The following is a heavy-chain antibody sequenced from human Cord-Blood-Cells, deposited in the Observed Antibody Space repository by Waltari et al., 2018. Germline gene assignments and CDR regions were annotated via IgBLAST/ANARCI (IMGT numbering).Heavy chain of an antibody. D-gene: IGHD6-19*01. V-gene: IGHV4-59*11. J-gene: IGHJ4*02. CDR1: GGSISSQY. CDR3: ARGYSSGWFDY. CDR2: IYYSVST. Sequence: QVQLQESGPGLVKPSETLSLTCTVSGGSISSQYRSWIRQPPGKGLEWIGYIYYSVSTNYNPSLKSRVTISVDTSKNQFSLKLSSVTAADTAVYYCARGYSSGWFDYWGQGTLVTVSS.